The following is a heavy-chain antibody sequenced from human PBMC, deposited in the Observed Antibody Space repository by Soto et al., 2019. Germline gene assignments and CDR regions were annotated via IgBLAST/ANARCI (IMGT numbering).Heavy chain of an antibody. Sequence: PSQTLSLTCTVSGGSISSGDYYWSWIRQPPGKGLEWIGYIYYSGSTYYNPSLKSRVTISVDTSKNQFSLKLSSVTAADTAVYYCARVPWPERPHCGGDCYSWYFDYWGEGTRVTVSS. D-gene: IGHD2-21*02. CDR2: IYYSGST. V-gene: IGHV4-30-4*01. J-gene: IGHJ4*02. CDR3: ARVPWPERPHCGGDCYSWYFDY. CDR1: GGSISSGDYY.